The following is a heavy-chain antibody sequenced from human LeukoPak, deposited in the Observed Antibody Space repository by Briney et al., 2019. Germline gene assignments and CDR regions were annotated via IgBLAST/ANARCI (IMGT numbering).Heavy chain of an antibody. CDR3: ARGETSVTSYLNF. J-gene: IGHJ4*02. Sequence: KPGGSLRLSCAASGFTFSDYYVSWIRQAPGKGLEWVSYISSSGAYTNYADSVKGRFTISRDNAKNSLYLQMNSLRDEDTAVYYCARGETSVTSYLNFWGQGTLVTVSS. D-gene: IGHD4-17*01. CDR2: ISSSGAYT. V-gene: IGHV3-11*06. CDR1: GFTFSDYY.